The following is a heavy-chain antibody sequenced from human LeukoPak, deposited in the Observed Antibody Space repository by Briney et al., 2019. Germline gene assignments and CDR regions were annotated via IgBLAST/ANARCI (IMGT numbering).Heavy chain of an antibody. Sequence: GGSLRLSCAASGFTFSSYSMTWVRQAPGKGLEWVSSISSSSSYIYYADSVKGRLTISRDNAKNSLYLQMNSLRAEDTAVYYCARFLDTPFGYYYYYMDVWGKGTTVTVSS. CDR3: ARFLDTPFGYYYYYMDV. CDR2: ISSSSSYI. J-gene: IGHJ6*03. CDR1: GFTFSSYS. D-gene: IGHD3-3*01. V-gene: IGHV3-21*01.